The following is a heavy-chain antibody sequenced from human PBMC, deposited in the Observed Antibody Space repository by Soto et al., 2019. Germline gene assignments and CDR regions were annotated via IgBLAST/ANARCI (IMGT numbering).Heavy chain of an antibody. D-gene: IGHD3-22*01. V-gene: IGHV3-23*01. CDR1: GFTFSSYA. Sequence: EVQLLESGGGLVQPGGSLRLSCAASGFTFSSYAMSWVRQVPGKGLEWVSAISGSGGSTYYADSVKGRFTISRDNSKNTLYLQMNSLRAEDTAVYYCANPDLAKYDSSGYYVGWDFDYWGQGTLVTVSS. J-gene: IGHJ4*02. CDR2: ISGSGGST. CDR3: ANPDLAKYDSSGYYVGWDFDY.